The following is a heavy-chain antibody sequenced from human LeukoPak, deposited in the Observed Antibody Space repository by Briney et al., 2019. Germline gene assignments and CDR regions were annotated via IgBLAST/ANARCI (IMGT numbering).Heavy chain of an antibody. Sequence: HPGGSLRLSCAASGFTFSNYGMYWVRQAPGKGLEWVAVISYDGSSKYYADFVKGRFTTSRDNSKNTLFLQMNSLSAEDTAVYYCAKRLHTMRTPGLESWGQGTLVTVSS. D-gene: IGHD3-22*01. CDR3: AKRLHTMRTPGLES. J-gene: IGHJ4*02. CDR1: GFTFSNYG. CDR2: ISYDGSSK. V-gene: IGHV3-30*18.